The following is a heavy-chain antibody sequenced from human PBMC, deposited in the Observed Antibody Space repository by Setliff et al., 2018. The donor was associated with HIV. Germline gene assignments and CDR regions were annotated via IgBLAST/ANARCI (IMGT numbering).Heavy chain of an antibody. CDR3: ARETYYYDYPQYYYYYVDV. J-gene: IGHJ6*03. D-gene: IGHD3-22*01. Sequence: SETLSLTCAVYGVSFSHYYVSWIRQPPGKGLEWIGEINDSGSTNYNPSLESRVTISVDTSKNQFSLTLSSVTAAATAVYYCARETYYYDYPQYYYYYVDVWGKGTTVTVSS. CDR2: INDSGST. V-gene: IGHV4-34*01. CDR1: GVSFSHYY.